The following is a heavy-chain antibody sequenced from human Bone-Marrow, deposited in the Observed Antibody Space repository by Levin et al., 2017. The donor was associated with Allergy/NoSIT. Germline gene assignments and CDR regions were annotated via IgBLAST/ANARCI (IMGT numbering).Heavy chain of an antibody. V-gene: IGHV3-9*01. CDR2: ISLTGVTI. CDR1: GFTFDDYA. D-gene: IGHD3-22*01. Sequence: SLKISCAGSGFTFDDYAMHWVRQAPGKGLEWVSGISLTGVTIGYADSVKGRFTISRDNAKNSLYLQMNSLRPEDTAFYYCVRGSFDSSLFLTWGQGTLVSVSS. J-gene: IGHJ5*02. CDR3: VRGSFDSSLFLT.